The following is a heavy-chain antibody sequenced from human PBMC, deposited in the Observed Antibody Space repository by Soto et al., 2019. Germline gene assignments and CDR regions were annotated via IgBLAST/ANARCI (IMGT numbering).Heavy chain of an antibody. V-gene: IGHV3-7*03. Sequence: EVQLVESGGGLVQPGGSLRLSCAASGFTFSSYWMSWVRQAPGKGLEWVANIKQDGSEKYYVDSVKGRFTISRDNAKNSLYLQMNSLRAEDTAVYYGARAAWGNWFDPWGQGTLVTVSS. D-gene: IGHD3-16*01. J-gene: IGHJ5*02. CDR1: GFTFSSYW. CDR3: ARAAWGNWFDP. CDR2: IKQDGSEK.